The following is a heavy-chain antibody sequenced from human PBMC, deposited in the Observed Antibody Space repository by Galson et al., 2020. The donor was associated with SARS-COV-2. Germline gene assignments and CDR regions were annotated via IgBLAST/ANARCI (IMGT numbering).Heavy chain of an antibody. V-gene: IGHV3-21*01. CDR2: ITSSSTYI. CDR1: GFTFSSYT. D-gene: IGHD2-8*02. CDR3: ARTGAPHYYYSYYMDV. J-gene: IGHJ6*03. Sequence: GESLKISCAASGFTFSSYTMNWVRQVPGKGLEWVSSITSSSTYIDYADSVKGRFTISRDKAKNSLYLQMNSLRAGDTAVYFCARTGAPHYYYSYYMDVGGKGTTVTVAS.